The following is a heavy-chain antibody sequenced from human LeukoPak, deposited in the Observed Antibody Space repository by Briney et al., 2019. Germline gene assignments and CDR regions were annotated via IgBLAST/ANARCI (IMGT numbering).Heavy chain of an antibody. D-gene: IGHD3-22*01. V-gene: IGHV3-33*06. J-gene: IGHJ4*02. CDR1: GYIFNNYG. CDR2: IYSDGSKQ. Sequence: GRSLRLSCAASGYIFNNYGMHWVRQAPGKGLEWVAVIYSDGSKQNYEDSVKGRFTISRDDSKNTVYLQMSSLRAEDTAVYYCAKDVRSGYFDYWGQGTLVTVSS. CDR3: AKDVRSGYFDY.